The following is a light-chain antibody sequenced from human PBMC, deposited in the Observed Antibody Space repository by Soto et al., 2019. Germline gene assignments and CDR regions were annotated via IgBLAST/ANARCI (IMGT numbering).Light chain of an antibody. CDR3: QQYNHYSGLT. CDR1: QSLSGW. J-gene: IGKJ4*01. CDR2: DAY. Sequence: DIQLTQTPSTLSASIGDRVTITCLASQSLSGWLAWYQQTPGKAPKLLIYDAYSLESGVPSRFSGSGSGAEFTLTISSLQPDDFATYYCQQYNHYSGLTFGGGTKVDIK. V-gene: IGKV1-5*01.